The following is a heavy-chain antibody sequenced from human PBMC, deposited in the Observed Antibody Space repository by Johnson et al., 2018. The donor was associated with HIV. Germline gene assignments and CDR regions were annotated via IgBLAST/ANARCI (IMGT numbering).Heavy chain of an antibody. CDR3: ARDKWELLGAFDI. Sequence: QVQLMESGGGVVQPGRSLRLSCAASGFTFSSYAMHWVRQAPGKGLEWVAVISYDGSKKYYADSVKGRFTISRDNSKNTLYLQMTSLRAEDTAVYYCARDKWELLGAFDIWGQGTMVTVPS. V-gene: IGHV3-30-3*01. J-gene: IGHJ3*02. CDR2: ISYDGSKK. D-gene: IGHD1-26*01. CDR1: GFTFSSYA.